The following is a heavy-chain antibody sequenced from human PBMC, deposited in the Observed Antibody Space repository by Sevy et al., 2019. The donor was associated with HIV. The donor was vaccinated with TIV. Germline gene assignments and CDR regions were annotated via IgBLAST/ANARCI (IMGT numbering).Heavy chain of an antibody. Sequence: GGSLRLSCAASGFTFSDYAMCWVRQAPGKGLEWVSSISSSSSYIYYADSVKGRFTISRDNAKNSLYLQMNSLRAEDTAVYYCARGFRWFRELTNYYYGMDVWGQGTTVTVSS. V-gene: IGHV3-21*01. J-gene: IGHJ6*02. CDR2: ISSSSSYI. CDR3: ARGFRWFRELTNYYYGMDV. CDR1: GFTFSDYA. D-gene: IGHD3-10*01.